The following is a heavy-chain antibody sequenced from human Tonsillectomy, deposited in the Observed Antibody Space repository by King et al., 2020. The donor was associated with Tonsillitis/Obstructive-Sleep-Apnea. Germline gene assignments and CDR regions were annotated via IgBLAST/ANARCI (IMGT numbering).Heavy chain of an antibody. Sequence: VQLVESGGGVVRPGGSLRLSCAASGFSFDDFGMSWVRQAPGKGLEWLSGINWNGGSTGYADSVKGRFTISRDNAKNSLYLQMNSLRAEDTALYYWARDLLGAANNYYGSGSPDYWGQGTLVTVSS. J-gene: IGHJ4*02. CDR2: INWNGGST. V-gene: IGHV3-20*04. D-gene: IGHD3-10*01. CDR3: ARDLLGAANNYYGSGSPDY. CDR1: GFSFDDFG.